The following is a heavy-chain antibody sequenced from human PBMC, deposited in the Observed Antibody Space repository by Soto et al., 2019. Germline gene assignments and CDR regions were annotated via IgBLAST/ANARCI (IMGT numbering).Heavy chain of an antibody. CDR1: GYTFTSYA. Sequence: ASVKVSCKTSGYTFTSYAMHWVRQAPGQRLEWMGWINAGNGNTKYSQKFQGRVTITRDTSASTAYMELSSLRSEDTAVYYCARARITMVRGVIFDYWGQGTLVTVSS. CDR3: ARARITMVRGVIFDY. V-gene: IGHV1-3*01. CDR2: INAGNGNT. J-gene: IGHJ4*02. D-gene: IGHD3-10*01.